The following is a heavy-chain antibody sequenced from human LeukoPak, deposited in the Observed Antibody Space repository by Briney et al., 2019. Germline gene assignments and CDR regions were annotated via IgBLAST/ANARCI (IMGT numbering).Heavy chain of an antibody. J-gene: IGHJ4*02. CDR3: ARGLSGDERYFDY. CDR2: IYSGGST. Sequence: GGSLRLSCAASGFTVSSNYMSWVRQAPGKGLEWVSVIYSGGSTYYADSVKGRFTISRDNSKNTLYLQMNSLRAEDTAVYYCARGLSGDERYFDYWGQGTLVTVSS. D-gene: IGHD5-12*01. V-gene: IGHV3-53*01. CDR1: GFTVSSNY.